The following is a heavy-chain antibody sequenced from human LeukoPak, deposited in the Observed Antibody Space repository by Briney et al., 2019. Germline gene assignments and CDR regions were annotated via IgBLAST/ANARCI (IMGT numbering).Heavy chain of an antibody. J-gene: IGHJ6*02. CDR1: GSTFSTYA. CDR3: ARDKSGSYRYYYYYGMDV. D-gene: IGHD1-26*01. CDR2: ISYDGSNK. V-gene: IGHV3-30*04. Sequence: PGGSLRLSCAASGSTFSTYAMHWVRQAPGKGLEWVALISYDGSNKYYADSVKGRFTISRDNSKNTLYLQMNSLRAEDTAVYYCARDKSGSYRYYYYYGMDVWGQGTTVTVSS.